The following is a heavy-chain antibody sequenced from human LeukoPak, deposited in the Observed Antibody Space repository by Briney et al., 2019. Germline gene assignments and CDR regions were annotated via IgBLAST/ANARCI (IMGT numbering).Heavy chain of an antibody. Sequence: PGGSLRLSCAASGFTFSSYWMSWVRQAPGKGLEWVANIKQDGSEKYYVDSVKGRFTISRDNAKNSLYLQMNSLRAEDTAVYYCARFYCTNGVCWYFDYWGQGTLVTVSS. D-gene: IGHD2-8*01. CDR1: GFTFSSYW. J-gene: IGHJ4*02. V-gene: IGHV3-7*03. CDR2: IKQDGSEK. CDR3: ARFYCTNGVCWYFDY.